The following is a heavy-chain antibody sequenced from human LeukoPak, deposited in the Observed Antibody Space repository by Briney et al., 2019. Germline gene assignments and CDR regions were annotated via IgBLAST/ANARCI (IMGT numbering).Heavy chain of an antibody. D-gene: IGHD6-13*01. CDR3: ARLYSSSWYPKYYFDH. V-gene: IGHV4-39*01. CDR1: GGSISSSSYY. CDR2: IYYSGST. J-gene: IGHJ4*02. Sequence: KSSGTLSLTCTVTGGSISSSSYYWGWIRQPPGKGLEWIGSIYYSGSTYYNPSLKSRVTISVDTSKNQFSLKLSSVTAADTAVYYCARLYSSSWYPKYYFDHWGQGTLVTVSS.